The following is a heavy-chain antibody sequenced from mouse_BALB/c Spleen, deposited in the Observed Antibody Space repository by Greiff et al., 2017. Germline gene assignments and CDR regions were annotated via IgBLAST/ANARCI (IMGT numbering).Heavy chain of an antibody. CDR1: GFTFNTYA. V-gene: IGHV10-1*02. D-gene: IGHD2-4*01. CDR2: IRSKSNNYAT. J-gene: IGHJ1*01. CDR3: VRQRDYPHWYFDV. Sequence: EVQLVESGGGLVQPKGSLKLSCAASGFTFNTYAMNWVRQAPGKGLEWVARIRSKSNNYATYYADSVKDRFTISRDDSQSMLYLQMNNLKTEDTAMYYCVRQRDYPHWYFDVWGAGTTVTDSS.